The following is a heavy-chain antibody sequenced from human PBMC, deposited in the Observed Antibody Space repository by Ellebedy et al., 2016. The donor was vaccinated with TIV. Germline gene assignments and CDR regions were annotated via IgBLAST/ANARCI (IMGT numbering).Heavy chain of an antibody. J-gene: IGHJ6*02. Sequence: GGSLRLSXAASGFTFSSYAMHWVRQAPGKGLEWVAVISYDGSNKYYADSVKGRFTISRDNAKNSLYLQMNSLRAEDTAVYYCASTSPNSIDYYGMDVWGQGTTVTVSS. D-gene: IGHD1-1*01. CDR1: GFTFSSYA. V-gene: IGHV3-30-3*01. CDR2: ISYDGSNK. CDR3: ASTSPNSIDYYGMDV.